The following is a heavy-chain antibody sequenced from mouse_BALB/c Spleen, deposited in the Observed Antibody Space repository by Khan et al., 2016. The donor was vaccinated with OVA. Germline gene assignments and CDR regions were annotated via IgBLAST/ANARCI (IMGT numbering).Heavy chain of an antibody. CDR2: ISYSGST. V-gene: IGHV3-2*02. Sequence: EVQLVESGPGLVKPSQSLSLTCTVTGYSITSDYAWNWIRQFPGNTLEWMGYISYSGSTNYNPSLKSRISITRDTSTNPFILQLNSVTTEDTATYYCARDGSRYNYAMDYWGQGTSVTGSS. CDR3: ARDGSRYNYAMDY. CDR1: GYSITSDYA. J-gene: IGHJ4*01. D-gene: IGHD2-3*01.